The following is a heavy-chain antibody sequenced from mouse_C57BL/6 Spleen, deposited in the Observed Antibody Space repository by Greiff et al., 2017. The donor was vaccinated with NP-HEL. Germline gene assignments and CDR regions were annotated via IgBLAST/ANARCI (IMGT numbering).Heavy chain of an antibody. D-gene: IGHD4-1*01. Sequence: EVQGVESGGDLVKPGGSLKLSCAASGFTFSSYGMSWVRQTPDKRLEWVATISSGGSYTYYPDSVKGRFTLSRDNAKNTLYLQMSSLKSEDTARYYCARPNVYFDDWGQGTTLTVSS. J-gene: IGHJ2*01. CDR1: GFTFSSYG. CDR2: ISSGGSYT. V-gene: IGHV5-6*01. CDR3: ARPNVYFDD.